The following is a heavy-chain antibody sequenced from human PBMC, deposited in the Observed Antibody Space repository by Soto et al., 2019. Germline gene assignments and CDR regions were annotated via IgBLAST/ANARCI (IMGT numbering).Heavy chain of an antibody. D-gene: IGHD2-8*02. Sequence: QVQLQQWGAGLLKPSETLSLTCAVYGGSFSGYYWTWIRQPPGTGLEWIGEINHSGSTNYNTSLKSRVTISVDTSKNQFSMKLTSVTAADTAVYYCARDKITGLFDYWGQGTRVTVSS. CDR2: INHSGST. CDR3: ARDKITGLFDY. CDR1: GGSFSGYY. V-gene: IGHV4-34*01. J-gene: IGHJ4*02.